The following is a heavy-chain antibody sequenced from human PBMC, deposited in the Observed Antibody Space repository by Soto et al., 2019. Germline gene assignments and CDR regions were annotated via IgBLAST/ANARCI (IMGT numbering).Heavy chain of an antibody. D-gene: IGHD2-21*01. V-gene: IGHV3-NL1*01. CDR2: LQSGGSA. CDR3: AKSSKLWREFDP. CDR1: GFTFSIYG. Sequence: GGSLRLSCAASGFTFSIYGMHWVRQAPGKGLEWVSLLQSGGSAYYGDSVKGRFTMSRDIAKNTLYLQMNNLRPEDTAVYYCAKSSKLWREFDPWGQGTLVTVSS. J-gene: IGHJ5*02.